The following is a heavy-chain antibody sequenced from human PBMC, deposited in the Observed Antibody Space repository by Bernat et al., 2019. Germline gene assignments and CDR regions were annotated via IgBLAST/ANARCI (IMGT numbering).Heavy chain of an antibody. CDR2: ISSSSSTI. J-gene: IGHJ4*02. D-gene: IGHD3-10*01. CDR3: AKVLWFGGALGW. V-gene: IGHV3-48*01. CDR1: GFTFSSYS. Sequence: EVQLVESGGGLVQPGGSLRLSCAASGFTFSSYSMNWVRQAPGKGLEWVSYISSSSSTIYYADSVKGRFTISRDNAKNSLYLQMNSLRAEDTAVYYCAKVLWFGGALGWWGPGTLVTVSS.